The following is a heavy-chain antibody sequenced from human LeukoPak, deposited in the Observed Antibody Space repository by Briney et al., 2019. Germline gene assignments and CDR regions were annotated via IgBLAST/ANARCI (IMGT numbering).Heavy chain of an antibody. Sequence: GGSLRLSCAASGLTFSSYAMHWVRQAPGKGLEWVAVISYDGSNKYYADSVKGRFTISRDNSKNTLYLQMNSLRAEDTAVYYCARARGVIDYWGQGTLVTVSS. CDR2: ISYDGSNK. V-gene: IGHV3-30*04. J-gene: IGHJ4*02. CDR1: GLTFSSYA. CDR3: ARARGVIDY. D-gene: IGHD3-10*01.